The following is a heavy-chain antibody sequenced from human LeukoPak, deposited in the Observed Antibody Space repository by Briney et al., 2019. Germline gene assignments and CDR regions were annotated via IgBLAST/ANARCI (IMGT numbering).Heavy chain of an antibody. Sequence: PSETLSLTCAVYGGSFSGYYWSWIRQPPGKGLEWIGEINHSGSTNYNPSLKSRVTISVDTSKNQFSLTLSSVTAADTAVYYCAREAQVFYDFWSGDQSSYFDYWGQGTLVTVSS. J-gene: IGHJ4*02. V-gene: IGHV4-34*01. CDR1: GGSFSGYY. CDR3: AREAQVFYDFWSGDQSSYFDY. CDR2: INHSGST. D-gene: IGHD3-3*01.